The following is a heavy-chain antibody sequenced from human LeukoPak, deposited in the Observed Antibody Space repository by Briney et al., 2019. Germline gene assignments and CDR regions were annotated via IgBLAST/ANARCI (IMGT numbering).Heavy chain of an antibody. J-gene: IGHJ4*02. CDR3: ARGGWLQSWDY. V-gene: IGHV3-53*01. CDR1: GFTISSNY. CDR2: IYSGGST. D-gene: IGHD5-24*01. Sequence: GGSPRLSCAASGFTISSNYMSWVRQAPGKGLEWVSVIYSGGSTYYADSVKGRFTISRDNSKNTLYLQMNSLRAEDTAVYYCARGGWLQSWDYWGQGTLVTVSS.